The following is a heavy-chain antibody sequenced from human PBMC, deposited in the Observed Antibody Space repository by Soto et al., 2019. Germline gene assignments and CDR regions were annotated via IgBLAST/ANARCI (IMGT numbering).Heavy chain of an antibody. Sequence: WASVKVSCKASGYTFTGHYMHWVRQAPGQGLEWMGWINANSGGTNYAQNFQGWVTMTRDTSSSTAYMEPSRLRSDNTAVYYCARDLVEYSSWFDSWGQGTLVTVSS. CDR3: ARDLVEYSSWFDS. CDR1: GYTFTGHY. J-gene: IGHJ5*01. CDR2: INANSGGT. V-gene: IGHV1-2*04. D-gene: IGHD3-22*01.